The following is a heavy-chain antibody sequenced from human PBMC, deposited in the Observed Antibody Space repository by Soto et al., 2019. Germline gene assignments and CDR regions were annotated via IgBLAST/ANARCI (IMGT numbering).Heavy chain of an antibody. CDR3: VRGSKDSYPGSRIFDF. Sequence: EVQLLESGGDLIQPGGSLRLSCVASGLTFGSRAMSWVRQSPGEGLEWVSTITDTGGDAKYADYVRGRFAISRDNSKNTLDLQMSALRAEDSAIYFCVRGSKDSYPGSRIFDFWGRGTLVTVSS. CDR1: GLTFGSRA. D-gene: IGHD3-10*01. V-gene: IGHV3-23*01. J-gene: IGHJ4*02. CDR2: ITDTGGDA.